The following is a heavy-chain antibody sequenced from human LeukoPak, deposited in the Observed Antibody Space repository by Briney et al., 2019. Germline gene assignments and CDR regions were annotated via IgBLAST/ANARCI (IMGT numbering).Heavy chain of an antibody. J-gene: IGHJ5*02. V-gene: IGHV4-59*01. D-gene: IGHD3-22*01. CDR1: GGSISSYY. CDR3: ARGWHYYDSSGYYYSGGFGFDP. Sequence: PSETLSLTCTVSGGSISSYYWSWIRQPPGKGLEWIGYIYYSGSINYNPSLKSRVTISVDTSKNQFSLKLSSVTAADTAVYYCARGWHYYDSSGYYYSGGFGFDPWGQGTLVTVSS. CDR2: IYYSGSI.